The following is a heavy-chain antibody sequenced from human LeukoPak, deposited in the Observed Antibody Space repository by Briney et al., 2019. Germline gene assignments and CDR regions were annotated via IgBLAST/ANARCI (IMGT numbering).Heavy chain of an antibody. CDR1: GGSISSYY. V-gene: IGHV4-59*01. CDR2: IYYSGST. Sequence: SETLSLTCTVSGGSISSYYWSWIRQPPGKGLEWIGYIYYSGSTNYNPSLKSRVTISVDTSKNQFSLKLSSVTAADTAVYYCARGLESSWYNYRFNRFDPWGQGTLVTVSS. J-gene: IGHJ5*02. CDR3: ARGLESSWYNYRFNRFDP. D-gene: IGHD6-13*01.